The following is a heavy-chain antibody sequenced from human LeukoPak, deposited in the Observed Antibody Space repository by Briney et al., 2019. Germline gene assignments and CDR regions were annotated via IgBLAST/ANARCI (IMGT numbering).Heavy chain of an antibody. CDR1: GGSIINSNW. V-gene: IGHV4-30-4*01. CDR2: IYYSGST. J-gene: IGHJ3*02. Sequence: SETLSLTCAVSGGSIINSNWWSWVRQPPGKGLEWIGYIYYSGSTYYNPSLKSRVTISVDTSKNQFSLKLSSVTAADTAVYYCARVVPGYSSGWYFDIWGQGTMVTVSS. CDR3: ARVVPGYSSGWYFDI. D-gene: IGHD6-19*01.